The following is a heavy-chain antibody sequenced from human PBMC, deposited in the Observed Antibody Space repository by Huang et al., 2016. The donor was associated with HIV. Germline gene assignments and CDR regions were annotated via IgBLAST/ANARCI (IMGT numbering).Heavy chain of an antibody. D-gene: IGHD3-10*01. CDR1: GIIFRSYA. Sequence: QVQLVQSGAEVKKPGSSVKVSCKAPGIIFRSYAISWVRQAPGQGPEWVGEIIAIFGTTKISQKCQGRVTITADEPTTTAYMELSSLTSADTAVHFCARVNHDHGSGPMDVWGQGTTVIVSS. V-gene: IGHV1-69*01. J-gene: IGHJ6*02. CDR3: ARVNHDHGSGPMDV. CDR2: IIAIFGTT.